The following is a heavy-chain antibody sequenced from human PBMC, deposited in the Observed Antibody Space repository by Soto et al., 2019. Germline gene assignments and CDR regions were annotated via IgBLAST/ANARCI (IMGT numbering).Heavy chain of an antibody. CDR2: ISGSGGST. J-gene: IGHJ6*02. CDR1: GFTFSSYA. CDR3: AKDHWTTLHYTSGIDV. V-gene: IGHV3-23*01. Sequence: EVQLLESGGGLVQPGGSLRLSCAASGFTFSSYAMSWVRQAPGKGLEWVSAISGSGGSTYYADSVKGRFTISRDNSKNTLYLHMNCLRAEDTSVYYCAKDHWTTLHYTSGIDVWGQGTTVTVSS. D-gene: IGHD1-1*01.